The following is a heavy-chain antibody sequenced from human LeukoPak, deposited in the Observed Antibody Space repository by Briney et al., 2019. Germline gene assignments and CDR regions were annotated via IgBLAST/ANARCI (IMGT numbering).Heavy chain of an antibody. CDR3: ARDREYSSSSYNSDY. CDR1: GFTFSSYG. Sequence: PGRSLRLSCAASGFTFSSYGMHWVRQAPGKGLEWVAVIWYDGSNKYYADSVKGGFTISRHNSQNTLYLQMNSLRAEDTAVYYCARDREYSSSSYNSDYWGQGTLVTVSS. V-gene: IGHV3-33*01. D-gene: IGHD6-6*01. J-gene: IGHJ4*02. CDR2: IWYDGSNK.